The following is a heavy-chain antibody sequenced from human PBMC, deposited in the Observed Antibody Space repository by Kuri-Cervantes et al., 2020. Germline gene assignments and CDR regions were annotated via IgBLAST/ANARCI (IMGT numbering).Heavy chain of an antibody. Sequence: GGSLRLSCAASGFTFSSSWMHWVCQAPGKGLEWVAVISYDGSNKYYADSVRGRFTISRDNSKNTLYLQMNSLRAEDTAVYYCAKSGPGYCSGGSCPGDAFDIWGQGTMVTVSS. CDR1: GFTFSSSW. CDR2: ISYDGSNK. J-gene: IGHJ3*02. V-gene: IGHV3-30*18. CDR3: AKSGPGYCSGGSCPGDAFDI. D-gene: IGHD2-15*01.